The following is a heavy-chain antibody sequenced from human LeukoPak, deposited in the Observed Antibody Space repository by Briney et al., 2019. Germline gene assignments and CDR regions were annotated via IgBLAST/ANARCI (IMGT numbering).Heavy chain of an antibody. CDR3: ARDWNSMIVVRSDQWFDP. CDR2: IIPIFGTA. Sequence: PEASVKVSCKASGYTFTSYGISWVRQAPGQGLEWMGGIIPIFGTANYAQKFQGRVTNTADESTSTAYMELSSLRSEDTAVYYCARDWNSMIVVRSDQWFDPWGQGTLVTVSS. V-gene: IGHV1-69*13. D-gene: IGHD3-22*01. J-gene: IGHJ5*02. CDR1: GYTFTSYG.